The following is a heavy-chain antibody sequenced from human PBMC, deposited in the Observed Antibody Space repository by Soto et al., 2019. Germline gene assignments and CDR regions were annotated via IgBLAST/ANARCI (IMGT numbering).Heavy chain of an antibody. J-gene: IGHJ4*02. D-gene: IGHD6-13*01. CDR2: ISVSGGST. CDR3: AKLSSPINDLAAAGPDY. CDR1: GFTFSSYA. Sequence: PGGSLRLSCAASGFTFSSYAMIWVRQAPGEGLEWVSAISVSGGSTYYADSVKGRLSISRDNSKNTLYLQMNSLRAEDTAVYYCAKLSSPINDLAAAGPDYWGQGTLVTVSS. V-gene: IGHV3-23*01.